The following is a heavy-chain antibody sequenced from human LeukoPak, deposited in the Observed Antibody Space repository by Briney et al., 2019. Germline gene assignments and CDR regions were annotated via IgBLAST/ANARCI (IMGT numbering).Heavy chain of an antibody. J-gene: IGHJ4*02. CDR3: ARRHDGEFDY. Sequence: SETLSLTCTVSGGSISSSSYHWGWIRLPPGKGLEWIGNLYYSGSTYYNPSLKSRVTISVDRSKNQFSLKLSSVTAADTAVYYCARRHDGEFDYWGQGTLVTVSS. V-gene: IGHV4-39*01. D-gene: IGHD3-10*01. CDR1: GGSISSSSYH. CDR2: LYYSGST.